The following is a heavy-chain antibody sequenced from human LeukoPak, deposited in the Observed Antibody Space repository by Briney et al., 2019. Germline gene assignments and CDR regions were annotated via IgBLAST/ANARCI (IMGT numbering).Heavy chain of an antibody. CDR1: GGSISSSSYY. CDR2: IYYSGST. D-gene: IGHD3-10*01. J-gene: IGHJ6*03. CDR3: ARDRRPSSGSRYYYYYYMDV. V-gene: IGHV4-39*07. Sequence: SETLSLTCTVSGGSISSSSYYWGWIRQPPGKGLEWIGSIYYSGSTYYNPSLRSRVTISVDTSKNQFSLKLSSVTAADTAVYYCARDRRPSSGSRYYYYYYMDVWGKGTTVTVSS.